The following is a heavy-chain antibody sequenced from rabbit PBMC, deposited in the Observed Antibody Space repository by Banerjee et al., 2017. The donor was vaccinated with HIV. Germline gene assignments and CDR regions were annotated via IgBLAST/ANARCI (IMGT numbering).Heavy chain of an antibody. V-gene: IGHV1S45*01. J-gene: IGHJ4*01. CDR1: GLDFSSNYW. Sequence: QEQLEESGGDLVKPGASLTLTCKASGLDFSSNYWICWVRQAPGKGLEWIACINAVTGKAVYASGAKGRFPFPKPPSPPVTLQRPGRTAADTAPYFCGGDWAGVIGWNFGGWGPGTLVPV. D-gene: IGHD1-1*01. CDR3: GGDWAGVIGWNFGG. CDR2: INAVTGKA.